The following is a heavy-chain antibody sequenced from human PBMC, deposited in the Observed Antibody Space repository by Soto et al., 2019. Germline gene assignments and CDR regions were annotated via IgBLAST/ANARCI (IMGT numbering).Heavy chain of an antibody. CDR1: RFTFSTYE. CDR2: ISSSGSTV. J-gene: IGHJ4*02. Sequence: GGSLRLSCAASRFTFSTYEMHWVRQAPGKGLEWVSCISSSGSTVYYADSVKGRFTISRDNSRNSLYLQMNSLRDEDTALYYCVRKGVAFDYWGQGALVTVSS. V-gene: IGHV3-48*03. CDR3: VRKGVAFDY. D-gene: IGHD3-3*01.